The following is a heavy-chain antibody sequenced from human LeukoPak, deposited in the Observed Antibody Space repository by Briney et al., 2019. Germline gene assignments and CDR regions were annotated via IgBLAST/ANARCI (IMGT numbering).Heavy chain of an antibody. V-gene: IGHV3-30*02. CDR2: IRFDGGDK. J-gene: IGHJ6*03. CDR1: GVTFGTYG. D-gene: IGHD4/OR15-4a*01. Sequence: PGGSLRLSCVASGVTFGTYGLHWVRQAPGKGLEWVAFIRFDGGDKPYADSVKGRFTISRDNSKNTLYLQMNSLRVEDTAIYYCAKVLPLTFYYMDVWGKGTTVTVSS. CDR3: AKVLPLTFYYMDV.